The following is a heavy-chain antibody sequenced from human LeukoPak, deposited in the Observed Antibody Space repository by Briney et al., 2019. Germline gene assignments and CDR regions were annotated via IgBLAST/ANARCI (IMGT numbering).Heavy chain of an antibody. CDR3: ARVGSSGWYEADY. D-gene: IGHD6-19*01. J-gene: IGHJ4*02. Sequence: PSETLSLTCTVSGGSISSSYYYWGWIRQPPGKGLEWIGSIYYSGSTYYNPSLKSRVTISVDTSKNQFSLKLSSVTAADTAVYYCARVGSSGWYEADYWGQGTLVTVSS. CDR2: IYYSGST. V-gene: IGHV4-39*07. CDR1: GGSISSSYYY.